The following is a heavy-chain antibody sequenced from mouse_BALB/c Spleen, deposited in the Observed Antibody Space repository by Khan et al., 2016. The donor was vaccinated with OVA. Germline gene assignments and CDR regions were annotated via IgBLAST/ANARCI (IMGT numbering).Heavy chain of an antibody. CDR2: INPSTGYT. V-gene: IGHV1-7*01. J-gene: IGHJ2*01. Sequence: QVQLQQSGAELAKPGASVKMSCKASGYTFINYWILWVKQRPGQGLEWIGYINPSTGYTEYNQNFKDQATLTADKSSSTAYMQLSSLTSEDSAVYCGTRRSLRCDFDYWGQGTTVTVSS. D-gene: IGHD1-1*01. CDR1: GYTFINYW. CDR3: TRRSLRCDFDY.